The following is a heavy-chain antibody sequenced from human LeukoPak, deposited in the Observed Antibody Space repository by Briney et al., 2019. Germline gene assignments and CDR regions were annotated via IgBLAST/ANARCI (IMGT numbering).Heavy chain of an antibody. D-gene: IGHD3-22*01. Sequence: SQTLSLTCAVSGGSISSGGYSWSWIRQPPGKGLEWIGEINHSGSTNYNPSLKSRVTMSVDTSKSQFSLRLSSVTAADTAVYYCTRGAYDSSGFYYHNAFDIWGQGTMVTVSS. CDR2: INHSGST. V-gene: IGHV4-30-2*01. CDR3: TRGAYDSSGFYYHNAFDI. CDR1: GGSISSGGYS. J-gene: IGHJ3*02.